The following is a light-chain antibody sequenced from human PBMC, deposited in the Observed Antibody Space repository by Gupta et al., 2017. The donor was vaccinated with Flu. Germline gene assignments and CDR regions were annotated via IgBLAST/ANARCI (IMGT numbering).Light chain of an antibody. CDR1: AGGKFSA. V-gene: IGLV2-14*03. Sequence: AGGKFSADSWCQHHPKTAPTLVIYDFSNRTSGISNRVSVSKSGNAATVTISGLQAEDEADYYCSSYASGSTPVVAFGGGTKLTVL. CDR2: DFS. J-gene: IGLJ2*01. CDR3: SSYASGSTPVVA.